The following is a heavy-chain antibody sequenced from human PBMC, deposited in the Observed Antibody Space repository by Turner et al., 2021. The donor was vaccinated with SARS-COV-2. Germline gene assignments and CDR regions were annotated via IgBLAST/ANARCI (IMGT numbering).Heavy chain of an antibody. CDR2: ISYDGSNK. CDR3: AKGGGSGLLNFDY. D-gene: IGHD6-19*01. J-gene: IGHJ4*02. Sequence: QVQLVESGGGVVEPGRPLRLSCGASGFTFSSNGMRWVRQAPGKGLEWVAVISYDGSNKYYADSVKGRFTISRDNSKNTLYLQMNSLRAEDTAVYYCAKGGGSGLLNFDYWGQGTLVTVSS. V-gene: IGHV3-30*18. CDR1: GFTFSSNG.